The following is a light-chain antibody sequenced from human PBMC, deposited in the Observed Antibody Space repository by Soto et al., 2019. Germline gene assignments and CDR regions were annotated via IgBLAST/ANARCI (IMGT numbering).Light chain of an antibody. Sequence: AIRLTQSPSSFSASTGDRVTITCRASQGIGSALVWYQQKPGKAPKLLVYAASTLQSGVPSRFSGSGFGTDFTLTISRLQSEDFATYYCQQYSTYPRTFGQGTKVEV. V-gene: IGKV1-8*01. CDR2: AAS. CDR1: QGIGSA. CDR3: QQYSTYPRT. J-gene: IGKJ1*01.